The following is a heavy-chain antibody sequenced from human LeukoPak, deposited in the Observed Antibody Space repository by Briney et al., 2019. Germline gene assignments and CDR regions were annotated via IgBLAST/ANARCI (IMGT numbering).Heavy chain of an antibody. Sequence: SETQSLTCTVSGGSNSSSSYFCAWIRQPPGKVVQWIGGICSSGSTYYNPSLKSRVTISVDTSKNQFSLKLSSVTAADTAVYYCARIVVADFDYWGQGTLVTVSS. V-gene: IGHV4-39*01. CDR1: GGSNSSSSYF. CDR2: ICSSGST. D-gene: IGHD3-22*01. CDR3: ARIVVADFDY. J-gene: IGHJ4*02.